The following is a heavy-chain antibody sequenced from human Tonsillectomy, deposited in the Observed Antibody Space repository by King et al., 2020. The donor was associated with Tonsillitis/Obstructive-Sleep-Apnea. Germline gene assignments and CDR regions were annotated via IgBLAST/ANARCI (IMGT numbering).Heavy chain of an antibody. J-gene: IGHJ4*02. D-gene: IGHD5-12*01. Sequence: VQLVQSGAEVKKPGASVKVSCKASGYTFTSYAMHWVRQAPGQRLEWMGWINAGNGNTKYSQKFQGRVTITRDTSASTAYMELSSLRSEDTAVYYCARGIRLNYYFDYWGQGTLVTVSS. CDR1: GYTFTSYA. CDR2: INAGNGNT. V-gene: IGHV1-3*01. CDR3: ARGIRLNYYFDY.